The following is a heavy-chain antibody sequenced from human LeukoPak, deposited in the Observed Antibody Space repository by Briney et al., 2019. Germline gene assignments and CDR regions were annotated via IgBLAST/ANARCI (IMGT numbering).Heavy chain of an antibody. V-gene: IGHV1-69*04. CDR1: GGTFSSYA. J-gene: IGHJ4*02. CDR3: ARKGNSGSYYGYFDY. D-gene: IGHD1-26*01. CDR2: IIPILGIA. Sequence: SVKVSCKAFGGTFSSYAISWVRQAPGQGLEWMGRIIPILGIANYAQKFQGRVTITADKSTSTAYMELSSLRSEDTAVYYCARKGNSGSYYGYFDYWGQGTLVTVSS.